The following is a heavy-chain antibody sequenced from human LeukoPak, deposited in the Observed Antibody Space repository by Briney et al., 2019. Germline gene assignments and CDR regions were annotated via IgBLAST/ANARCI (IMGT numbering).Heavy chain of an antibody. J-gene: IGHJ4*02. D-gene: IGHD6-25*01. CDR3: TKGSSGSRPYYFDY. Sequence: PGGSLRLSCAASGFTFSGYAMSWVRQAPGKGLEWVSAITDTGGDTYHADSVKGRLTISRDNSKDTLYLQMISLRAEDTALYYCTKGSSGSRPYYFDYWGQGTLVTVSS. V-gene: IGHV3-23*01. CDR1: GFTFSGYA. CDR2: ITDTGGDT.